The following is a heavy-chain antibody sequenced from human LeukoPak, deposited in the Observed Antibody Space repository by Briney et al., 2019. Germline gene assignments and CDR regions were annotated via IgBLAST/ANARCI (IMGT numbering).Heavy chain of an antibody. V-gene: IGHV3-23*01. CDR3: AKDRDSTGYFYPGFDY. Sequence: GGSLRLSCAASGFTFRNYGMSWVRQAPGKGLEWVSAISGDAADIFYADSAKGRFTISRDNSKNTLYLQMNSLRAEDTAVYYCAKDRDSTGYFYPGFDYWGQGTLVTVSS. CDR2: ISGDAADI. J-gene: IGHJ4*02. D-gene: IGHD3-22*01. CDR1: GFTFRNYG.